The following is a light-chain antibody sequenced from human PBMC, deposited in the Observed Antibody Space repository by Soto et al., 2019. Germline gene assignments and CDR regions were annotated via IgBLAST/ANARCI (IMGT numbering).Light chain of an antibody. CDR3: QQYYSSAPSWT. CDR1: QTISSW. CDR2: DAS. Sequence: DIQMTQSPSTLSGSVGDRVTITCRASQTISSWLAWYQQKPGKAPKLLIYDASSLKSGVPSRFSGSGSGTEYTLTISSLQTDDFATYYCQQYYSSAPSWTFGQGTKVELK. V-gene: IGKV1-5*01. J-gene: IGKJ1*01.